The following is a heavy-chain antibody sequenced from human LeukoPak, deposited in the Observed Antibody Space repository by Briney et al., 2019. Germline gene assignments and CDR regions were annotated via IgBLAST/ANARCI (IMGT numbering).Heavy chain of an antibody. CDR3: ARGRSSNWNGDAFDI. CDR1: RGTFSSYA. D-gene: IGHD1-1*01. Sequence: ASVKVSCKASRGTFSSYAISWVRQAPGQGLEWMGGIIPIFGTANYAQKFQGRVTITADKSTSTAYMELSSLRSEDTAVYYCARGRSSNWNGDAFDIWGQGTMVTVSS. CDR2: IIPIFGTA. V-gene: IGHV1-69*06. J-gene: IGHJ3*02.